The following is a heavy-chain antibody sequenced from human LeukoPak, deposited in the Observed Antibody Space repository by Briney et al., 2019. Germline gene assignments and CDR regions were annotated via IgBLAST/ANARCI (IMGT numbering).Heavy chain of an antibody. V-gene: IGHV4-39*01. D-gene: IGHD3-10*01. CDR2: IYYSGST. Sequence: SETLSLTCTVSGGSISSSSYYWGWIRQPPGKGLEWIGSIYYSGSTYYHPSLKSRATISVDTPKNQFSLKLSSVTAAGTAVYYCARHKSLLSAFDIWGQGTMVTVSS. J-gene: IGHJ3*02. CDR1: GGSISSSSYY. CDR3: ARHKSLLSAFDI.